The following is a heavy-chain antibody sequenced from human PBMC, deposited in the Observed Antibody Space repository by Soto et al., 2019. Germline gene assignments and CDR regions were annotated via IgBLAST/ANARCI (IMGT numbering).Heavy chain of an antibody. D-gene: IGHD4-17*01. Sequence: SETLSLTCTVSGGSISSDYYYWSWIRQPPGKGLEWIGYIYHSGSTYYNPSLKSRVTISVDTPKSHFSLKLTSVTAADTALYYCARVDYGSWWFDPWGQGTLVTVSS. CDR2: IYHSGST. CDR3: ARVDYGSWWFDP. V-gene: IGHV4-30-4*01. J-gene: IGHJ5*02. CDR1: GGSISSDYYY.